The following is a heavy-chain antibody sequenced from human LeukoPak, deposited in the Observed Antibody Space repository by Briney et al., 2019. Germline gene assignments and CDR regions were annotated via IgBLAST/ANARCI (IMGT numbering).Heavy chain of an antibody. V-gene: IGHV1-18*01. J-gene: IGHJ4*02. Sequence: ASVKVSCKASGYTLTSYGISWVRQAPGQGLEWMGWISAYNGNTNYAQKLQGRVTMTTDTSTSTAYMELRSLRSDDTAVYYCARELPYYDSSGYPYYFDCWGQGTLVTVSS. D-gene: IGHD3-22*01. CDR1: GYTLTSYG. CDR3: ARELPYYDSSGYPYYFDC. CDR2: ISAYNGNT.